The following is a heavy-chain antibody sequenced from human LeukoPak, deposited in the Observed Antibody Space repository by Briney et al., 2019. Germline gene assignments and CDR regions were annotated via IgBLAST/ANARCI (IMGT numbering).Heavy chain of an antibody. Sequence: SETLSLTCTVSGGSISSYYWSWIRQPAGKGLEWIGRIYTSGSTNYNPSLKSRVTMSVDTSKNQFSLKLSSVTAADTAVYYCARDNSYYYDSSGYSPPAWFDPWGQGTLVTVSS. J-gene: IGHJ5*02. CDR1: GGSISSYY. V-gene: IGHV4-4*07. CDR3: ARDNSYYYDSSGYSPPAWFDP. D-gene: IGHD3-22*01. CDR2: IYTSGST.